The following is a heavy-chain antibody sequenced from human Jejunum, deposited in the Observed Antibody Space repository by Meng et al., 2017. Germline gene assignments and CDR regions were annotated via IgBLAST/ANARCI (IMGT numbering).Heavy chain of an antibody. CDR3: ASDRITD. J-gene: IGHJ1*01. Sequence: EVQLVESGGGLVRPGGSLSLSCAASGFTFSSHWMHWVRQAPGKGLVWLSRVSTDGTITNYADSVKGRFTISRDNAKDTVFLEMNSLRVEDTAVYYCASDRITDWGQGTLVTVSS. V-gene: IGHV3-74*01. D-gene: IGHD3-16*01. CDR2: VSTDGTIT. CDR1: GFTFSSHW.